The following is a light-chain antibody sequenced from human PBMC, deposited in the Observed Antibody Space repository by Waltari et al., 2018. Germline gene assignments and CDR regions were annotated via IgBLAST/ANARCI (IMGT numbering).Light chain of an antibody. J-gene: IGKJ4*01. CDR1: QSVNNY. CDR2: GAS. V-gene: IGKV1-39*01. Sequence: DIQMTQSPSSLSASVGDRVTITCRASQSVNNYLHWYQQKAGKAPKLLIYGASTLQSGVPSRFSGSGSGTDFTLTISSLQPEDSATYYCQQLKAYPLTFGGGTKVEIK. CDR3: QQLKAYPLT.